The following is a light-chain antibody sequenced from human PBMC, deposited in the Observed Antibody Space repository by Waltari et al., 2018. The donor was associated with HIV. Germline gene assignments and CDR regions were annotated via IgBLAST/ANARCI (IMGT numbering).Light chain of an antibody. CDR2: EVS. CDR3: CAYAGSTTYVI. J-gene: IGLJ2*01. Sequence: QSALTQPASVSGSPGQSITISCTGTSSDVGGYNLVSWYQQHPGKAPKLMIYEVSKRPSGFSNRFSGSKSVNTASLTISGLQAEDEADYYCCAYAGSTTYVIFGGGTKLTVL. V-gene: IGLV2-23*02. CDR1: SSDVGGYNL.